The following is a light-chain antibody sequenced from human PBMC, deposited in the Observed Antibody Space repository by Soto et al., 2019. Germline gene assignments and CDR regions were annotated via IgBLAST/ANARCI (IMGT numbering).Light chain of an antibody. J-gene: IGKJ4*01. CDR3: QQLNSYLT. CDR2: AES. V-gene: IGKV1-9*01. Sequence: DIQLTQSPSFLSASVGDRVTITCRASQGISSYLAWYQQKPGKAPKLLIYAESTLQSGVPSRFSGSGSGTEFTLTISSLQPEDFATYYCQQLNSYLTFGGGTKVEIK. CDR1: QGISSY.